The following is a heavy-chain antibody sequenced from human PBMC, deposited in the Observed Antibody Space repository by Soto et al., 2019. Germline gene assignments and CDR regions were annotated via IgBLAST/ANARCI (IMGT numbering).Heavy chain of an antibody. CDR3: GRGGPPIWIRNHPLDY. Sequence: EVQLLESGGGLVQPGGSLRLSCAASGFTFRGYAMSWVRQAPGKGLEWVSAISGSGGSTYYTDSVKGRFTISRDNSKNTLYRKRTSLRAEDTAVYSGGRGGPPIWIRNHPLDYGGQGPLVTLSS. CDR2: ISGSGGST. V-gene: IGHV3-23*01. CDR1: GFTFRGYA. D-gene: IGHD2-2*03. J-gene: IGHJ4*02.